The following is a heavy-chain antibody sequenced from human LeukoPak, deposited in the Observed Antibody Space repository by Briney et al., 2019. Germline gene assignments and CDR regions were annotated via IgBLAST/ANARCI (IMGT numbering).Heavy chain of an antibody. CDR2: ISSSSSYI. CDR1: GFTFSSYS. CDR3: AREGCSSTSCYGGDY. D-gene: IGHD2-2*01. V-gene: IGHV3-21*01. J-gene: IGHJ4*02. Sequence: SGGSLRLSCAASGFTFSSYSMNWVRQAPGKGLEWVSSISSSSSYIYYADSVKGRFTISRDNAKNSLYLQMNSLRAEDTAVYYCAREGCSSTSCYGGDYWGQGTLVTVSS.